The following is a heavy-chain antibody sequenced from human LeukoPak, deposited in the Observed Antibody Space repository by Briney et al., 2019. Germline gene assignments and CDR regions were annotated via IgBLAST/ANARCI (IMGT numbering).Heavy chain of an antibody. CDR3: AKDLLAVAVAEYFQH. Sequence: PGGSLRLSCATSGFTFNNAWMSWVRQAPGKGLEWVSAISGSGGSTYYADSVKGRFTISRDNSKNTLYLQMSSLRAEDTAVYYCAKDLLAVAVAEYFQHWGQGTLVTVSS. CDR2: ISGSGGST. J-gene: IGHJ1*01. D-gene: IGHD6-19*01. V-gene: IGHV3-23*01. CDR1: GFTFNNAW.